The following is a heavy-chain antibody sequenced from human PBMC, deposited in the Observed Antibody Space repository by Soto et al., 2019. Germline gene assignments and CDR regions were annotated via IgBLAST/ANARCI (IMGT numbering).Heavy chain of an antibody. CDR3: ARDPAPQDNDNFTGYFHFDY. V-gene: IGHV3-30-3*01. CDR2: ISYDGDHK. D-gene: IGHD3-9*01. CDR1: GFSFSTYA. J-gene: IGHJ4*02. Sequence: GGSLRLSCAASGFSFSTYAMHWVRQTPGKGLEWVAVISYDGDHKYYTDSVKGRFTISRDNSKNTLYLLMNSLRSEDTAIYYCARDPAPQDNDNFTGYFHFDYWGQRTLVTVSS.